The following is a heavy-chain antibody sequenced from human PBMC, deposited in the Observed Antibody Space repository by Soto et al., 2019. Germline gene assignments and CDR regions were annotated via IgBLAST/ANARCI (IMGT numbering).Heavy chain of an antibody. J-gene: IGHJ5*02. CDR2: IYYSGST. V-gene: IGHV4-59*01. CDR3: AGEGSDARGLRFDP. CDR1: GGSISSYY. Sequence: SETLSLTCTVSGGSISSYYWSWIRQPPGKGLEWIGYIYYSGSTNYNPSLKSRVTISVDTSKNQFSLKLSSVTAAATAVYYCAGEGSDARGLRFDPWGQGTLVTVS.